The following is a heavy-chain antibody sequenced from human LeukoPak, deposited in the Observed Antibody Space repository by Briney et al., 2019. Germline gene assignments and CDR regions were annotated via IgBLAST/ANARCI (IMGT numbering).Heavy chain of an antibody. D-gene: IGHD3-22*01. CDR1: GFTFSSYW. Sequence: GGSLRLSCAASGFTFSSYWMSWVRQAPGKGLEWVANIKQDGSEKYYVDSVKGRFTISRDNAKNSLYLQMNSLRAEDTAVYYCARDLGNYYDSSGYYPSLGYWGQGTLVTVSS. CDR3: ARDLGNYYDSSGYYPSLGY. J-gene: IGHJ4*02. CDR2: IKQDGSEK. V-gene: IGHV3-7*01.